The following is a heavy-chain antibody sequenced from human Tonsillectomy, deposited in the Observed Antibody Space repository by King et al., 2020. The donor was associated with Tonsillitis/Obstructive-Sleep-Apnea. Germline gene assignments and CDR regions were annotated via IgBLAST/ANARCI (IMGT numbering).Heavy chain of an antibody. J-gene: IGHJ4*02. D-gene: IGHD6-6*01. CDR1: GGSFSRYY. Sequence: VPLQQWGAGLLKPSETLSLTCAVHGGSFSRYYWSWIRQPPGKGLEWIGEINHSGNANYHPSLKSRVTISADTSKDQFSLKLSSVTAADTAVYYCARGIAARPPGAPFDYWGQGTLVTVSS. CDR2: INHSGNA. V-gene: IGHV4-34*01. CDR3: ARGIAARPPGAPFDY.